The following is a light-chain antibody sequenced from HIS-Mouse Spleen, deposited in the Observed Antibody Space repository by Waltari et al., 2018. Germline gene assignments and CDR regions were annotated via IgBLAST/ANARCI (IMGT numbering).Light chain of an antibody. CDR1: NLGSKS. Sequence: SYVLTQPPSVSVAPGTTARITCGGNNLGSKSVPWYQQKPGQAPGLVVYDDSDRPSGIPERFSGSNSGNTATLTISRVEAGDEADYYCQVWDSSSDHVVFGGGTKLTVL. CDR3: QVWDSSSDHVV. CDR2: DDS. V-gene: IGLV3-21*03. J-gene: IGLJ2*01.